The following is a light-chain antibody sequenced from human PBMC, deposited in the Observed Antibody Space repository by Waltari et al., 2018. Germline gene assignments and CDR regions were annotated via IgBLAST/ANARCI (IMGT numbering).Light chain of an antibody. CDR3: QQYMGYWT. V-gene: IGKV1-5*03. J-gene: IGKJ1*01. CDR1: QSINTY. Sequence: DIQMPQSPSTLSASVGDRVTITCRASQSINTYLPWYQQKPGKAPTILIYEASSLESGVSSRFSGSGSGTEFTLTISSLQPDDFATYYCQQYMGYWTFGQGTKVEIK. CDR2: EAS.